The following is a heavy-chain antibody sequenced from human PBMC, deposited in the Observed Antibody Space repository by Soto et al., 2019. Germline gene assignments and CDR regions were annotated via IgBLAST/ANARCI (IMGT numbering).Heavy chain of an antibody. V-gene: IGHV4-59*01. CDR2: IYYSGST. Sequence: SETLSLTCTVSGGSISGYYWSWIRQPPGKGLEWIGYIYYSGSTNYNPSLKSRVTMSVDTSNDQFSLRLSSVTAADTAVYFCAREADYGLIYWGQGALVTVSS. CDR1: GGSISGYY. CDR3: AREADYGLIY. D-gene: IGHD4-17*01. J-gene: IGHJ4*02.